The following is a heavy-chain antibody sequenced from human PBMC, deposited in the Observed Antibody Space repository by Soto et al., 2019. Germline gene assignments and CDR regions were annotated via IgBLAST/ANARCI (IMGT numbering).Heavy chain of an antibody. CDR3: ARPVAAAGSRIKFDP. D-gene: IGHD6-13*01. CDR1: GGSISSSSYY. V-gene: IGHV4-39*01. J-gene: IGHJ5*02. CDR2: IYYSGST. Sequence: SSETLSLTCTVSGGSISSSSYYWGWIRQPPGKGLEWIGSIYYSGSTYYNPSLKSRVTISVDTSKNQFSLKLSSVTAADTAVYYCARPVAAAGSRIKFDPWGQGTLVTVSS.